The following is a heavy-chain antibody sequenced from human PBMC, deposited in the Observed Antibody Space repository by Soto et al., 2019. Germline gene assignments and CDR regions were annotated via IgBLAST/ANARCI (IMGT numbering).Heavy chain of an antibody. D-gene: IGHD4-17*01. Sequence: TSETLSLTCTVSGGSISSGDYYWSWIRQPPGKGLEWIGYIYYSGSTYYNPSLKSRVTISVDTSKNQFSLKLSSVTAADTAVYYCASMTTVVTPPDHWGQGTLVTVSS. CDR3: ASMTTVVTPPDH. CDR1: GGSISSGDYY. CDR2: IYYSGST. J-gene: IGHJ4*02. V-gene: IGHV4-30-4*01.